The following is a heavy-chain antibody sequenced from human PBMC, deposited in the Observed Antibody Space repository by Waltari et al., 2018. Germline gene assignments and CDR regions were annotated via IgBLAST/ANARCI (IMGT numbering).Heavy chain of an antibody. Sequence: EVQLVESGGGLVKPGGSLRLSCAASGFTFSNAWMSWVRQAPGKGLEWVGRIKSKTDYGTTYYVAPVKGRFTISRHDSNNPLYLQMHSLKTDDTAVYYCTTHLYSSSSGPCWVQGPLVTVSS. D-gene: IGHD6-6*01. CDR3: TTHLYSSSSGPC. V-gene: IGHV3-15*01. CDR2: IKSKTDYGTT. CDR1: GFTFSNAW. J-gene: IGHJ4*02.